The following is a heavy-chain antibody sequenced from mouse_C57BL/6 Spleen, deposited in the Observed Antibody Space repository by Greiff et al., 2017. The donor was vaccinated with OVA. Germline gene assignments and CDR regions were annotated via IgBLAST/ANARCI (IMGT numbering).Heavy chain of an antibody. J-gene: IGHJ2*01. Sequence: VKLQQPGAELVKPGASVKMSCKASGYTFTSYWITWVKQRPGQGLEWIGDIYPGSGSTNYNEKFKSKATLTVDTSSSTAYMQLSSLTSEDSAVYYCARGNPYYSNYYYFDYWGQGTTLTVSS. CDR3: ARGNPYYSNYYYFDY. CDR2: IYPGSGST. D-gene: IGHD2-5*01. CDR1: GYTFTSYW. V-gene: IGHV1-55*01.